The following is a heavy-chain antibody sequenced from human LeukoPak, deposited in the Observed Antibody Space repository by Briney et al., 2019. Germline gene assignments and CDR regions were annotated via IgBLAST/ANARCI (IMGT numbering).Heavy chain of an antibody. CDR2: IKQDGSVK. D-gene: IGHD6-6*01. CDR3: VRTSRSSSTDS. CDR1: GFTFNNYW. V-gene: IGHV3-7*01. Sequence: GGSLRLSCAASGFTFNNYWMSWVRQAPGKGLEWVANIKQDGSVKNYVDYMEGRFTISRDNAKNSLYLQMNGLRAEDTAVYYCVRTSRSSSTDSWGQGTLVTVSS. J-gene: IGHJ5*01.